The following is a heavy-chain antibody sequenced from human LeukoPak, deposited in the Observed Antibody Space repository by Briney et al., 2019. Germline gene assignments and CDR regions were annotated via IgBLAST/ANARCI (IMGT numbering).Heavy chain of an antibody. Sequence: SETLSLTCTVSGGSISSYYWSWIRQPPGKGLEWIGYIYYSGSTNYNPSLKSRVTISVDTSKNQFSLKLSSVTAADTAVYYCASTESVYGDYGYWGQGTLVTVSS. D-gene: IGHD4-17*01. CDR2: IYYSGST. J-gene: IGHJ4*02. CDR3: ASTESVYGDYGY. CDR1: GGSISSYY. V-gene: IGHV4-59*12.